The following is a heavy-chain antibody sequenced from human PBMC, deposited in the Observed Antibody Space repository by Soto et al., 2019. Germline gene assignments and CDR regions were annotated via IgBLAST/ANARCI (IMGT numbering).Heavy chain of an antibody. CDR3: AHVRVGVVPTAMDNWFDP. J-gene: IGHJ5*02. Sequence: QITLKESGPTLVKPTQTLTLTCTFSGFSLSTSGVGVGWIRQPPGKALEWLALIYWDDDKRYSPSLKSRLTITKDTSKNQVVLTMTNMDPVDTATYYCAHVRVGVVPTAMDNWFDPWGQGTLFTVSS. V-gene: IGHV2-5*02. CDR2: IYWDDDK. CDR1: GFSLSTSGVG. D-gene: IGHD2-2*01.